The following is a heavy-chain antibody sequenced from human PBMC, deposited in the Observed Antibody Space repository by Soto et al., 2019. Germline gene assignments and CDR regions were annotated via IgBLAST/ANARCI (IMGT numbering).Heavy chain of an antibody. Sequence: GGSLRLSCAASGFTFSSYAMSWVRQAPGKGLEWVSIISGSGDYTYYADSVKGRFTISRDNSKKTLFLQMNSLRAEDTAVYYCAKHFDINGYYSSYWGQGTLVTVSS. V-gene: IGHV3-23*01. CDR2: ISGSGDYT. J-gene: IGHJ4*02. CDR3: AKHFDINGYYSSY. D-gene: IGHD3-22*01. CDR1: GFTFSSYA.